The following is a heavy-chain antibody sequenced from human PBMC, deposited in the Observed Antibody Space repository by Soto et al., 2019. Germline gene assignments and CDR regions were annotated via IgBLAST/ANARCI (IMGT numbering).Heavy chain of an antibody. CDR3: AREGLRAAAGTGWFDP. D-gene: IGHD6-13*01. J-gene: IGHJ5*02. Sequence: QVQLVHSGAEVKKPGSSVKVSCKASGGTFSSYTISWVRQAPGQGLEWMGRIIPILGIANYAQKFQGRVTITADKSTSTAYMELSSLRSEDTAVYYCAREGLRAAAGTGWFDPWGQGTLVTVSS. V-gene: IGHV1-69*04. CDR2: IIPILGIA. CDR1: GGTFSSYT.